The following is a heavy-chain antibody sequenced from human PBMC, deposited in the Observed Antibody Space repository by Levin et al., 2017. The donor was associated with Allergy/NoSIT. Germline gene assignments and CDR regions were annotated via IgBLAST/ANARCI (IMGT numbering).Heavy chain of an antibody. Sequence: PGESLKISCKGSGYSFTTFWLGWVRQMPGKGLEWMGIIYPGDSDTRYSPSFQGQVTISADKSTSTAYLQWSSLKASDTAMYYCARQGAWGHYDSRGYHDAFDVWGQGTMVTVSS. D-gene: IGHD3-22*01. CDR2: IYPGDSDT. V-gene: IGHV5-51*01. CDR3: ARQGAWGHYDSRGYHDAFDV. CDR1: GYSFTTFW. J-gene: IGHJ3*01.